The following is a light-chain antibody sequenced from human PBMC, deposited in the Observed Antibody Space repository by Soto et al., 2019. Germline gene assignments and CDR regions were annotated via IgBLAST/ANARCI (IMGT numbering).Light chain of an antibody. V-gene: IGKV1-9*01. CDR1: QGISSY. J-gene: IGKJ2*01. CDR2: AAS. CDR3: QHTTDFT. Sequence: IQLTQSPSSLSASVGDRVTITCRASQGISSYLAWYQQKPGKAPKLLIYAASTLQSGVPSRFSGSGSGTDFTLTISSLQPEDFATYYCQHTTDFTFGQGTKVEIK.